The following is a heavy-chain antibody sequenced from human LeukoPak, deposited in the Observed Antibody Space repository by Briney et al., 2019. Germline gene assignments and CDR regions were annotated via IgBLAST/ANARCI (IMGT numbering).Heavy chain of an antibody. D-gene: IGHD3-22*01. CDR3: ASPNYYDSSGCRY. Sequence: GGSPRLSCAASGYTFSSYSMNWVRQAPGKGLEWVSSISSSSSYIYYADSVKGRFTISRDNAKNSLYLQMNSLRAEDTAVYYCASPNYYDSSGCRYWGQGTLVTVSS. CDR2: ISSSSSYI. CDR1: GYTFSSYS. J-gene: IGHJ4*02. V-gene: IGHV3-21*01.